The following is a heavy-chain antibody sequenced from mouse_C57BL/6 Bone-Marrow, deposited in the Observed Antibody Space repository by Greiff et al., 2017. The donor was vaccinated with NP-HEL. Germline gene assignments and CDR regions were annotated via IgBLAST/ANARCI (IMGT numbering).Heavy chain of an antibody. V-gene: IGHV2-5*01. CDR2: IWRGGST. J-gene: IGHJ4*01. CDR3: DKKARYGSSYDYYAMDY. CDR1: GFSLTSYG. D-gene: IGHD1-1*01. Sequence: VKLVESGPGLVQPSQSLSITCTVSGFSLTSYGVHWVRQSPGKGLEWLGVIWRGGSTDYNAAFMSSLSIPKDNSKSQVFFKMNSLQADDTAIYYCDKKARYGSSYDYYAMDYWGQGTSVTVSS.